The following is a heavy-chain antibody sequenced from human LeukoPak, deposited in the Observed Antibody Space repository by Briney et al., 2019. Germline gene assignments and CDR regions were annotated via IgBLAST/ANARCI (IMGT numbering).Heavy chain of an antibody. J-gene: IGHJ4*02. D-gene: IGHD4-17*01. CDR2: IIPIFGTA. CDR1: GGTFSSYA. Sequence: SVKVPCKASGGTFSSYAISWVRQAPGQGLEWMGGIIPIFGTANYAQKFQGRVTITADESTSTAYMELSSLRSEDTAVYYCASLMTTVTTVFDYWGQGTLVTVSS. CDR3: ASLMTTVTTVFDY. V-gene: IGHV1-69*13.